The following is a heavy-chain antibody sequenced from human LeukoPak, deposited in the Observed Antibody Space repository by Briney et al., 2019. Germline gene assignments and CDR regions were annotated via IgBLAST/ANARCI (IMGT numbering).Heavy chain of an antibody. D-gene: IGHD2-15*01. Sequence: PSETLSLACTVSGGSISSYSWTWIRQPPGKGLEWIGYIYYSGSTNYNPSLKSRVTISVDTSNNQFSLKLSSVTAADTAVYYCARHVLGSSKIDYWGQGTLVTVSS. CDR3: ARHVLGSSKIDY. CDR2: IYYSGST. J-gene: IGHJ4*02. V-gene: IGHV4-59*08. CDR1: GGSISSYS.